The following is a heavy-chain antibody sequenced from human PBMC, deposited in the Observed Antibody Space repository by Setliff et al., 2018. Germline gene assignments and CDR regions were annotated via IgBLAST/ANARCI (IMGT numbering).Heavy chain of an antibody. CDR2: IYTDNGNT. CDR1: GYTFSANA. J-gene: IGHJ4*02. V-gene: IGHV1-3*04. CDR3: ARGSRGFDY. Sequence: ASVKVSCKASGYTFSANAIHWVRQAPGQRLEWMGFIYTDNGNTKYSKNFQDRVAITRDTSASAAYMELSSLTSEDTAVYFCARGSRGFDYWGQGALVTVSP.